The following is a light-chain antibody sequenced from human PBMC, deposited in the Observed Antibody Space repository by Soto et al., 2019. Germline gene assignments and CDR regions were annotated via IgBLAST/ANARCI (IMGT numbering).Light chain of an antibody. J-gene: IGLJ2*01. CDR1: SSNIGSNH. CDR2: RND. CDR3: ATWDDSLNGRL. Sequence: QSVLTQPPSASGTPGQRVTISCSGSSSNIGSNHVYWYQQLPGTAPKLLIHRNDQRPSGVPDRFSGSKSGTSASLAISGLRSEDEADYYCATWDDSLNGRLFGGGTQLTVL. V-gene: IGLV1-47*01.